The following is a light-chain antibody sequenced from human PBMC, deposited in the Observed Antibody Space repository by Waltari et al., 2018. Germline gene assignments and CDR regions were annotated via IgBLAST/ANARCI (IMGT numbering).Light chain of an antibody. CDR3: QQSSSTPIT. J-gene: IGKJ5*01. CDR2: AAS. CDR1: RSITTY. Sequence: DIQMTQSPSYLSASVGDRVTITCRASRSITTYLNWYQQKPGKAPKVLIYAASSLESGVPSRFSGSGSGTDFILTITTLQPEDFATYYCQQSSSTPITFGQGTRLQIK. V-gene: IGKV1-39*01.